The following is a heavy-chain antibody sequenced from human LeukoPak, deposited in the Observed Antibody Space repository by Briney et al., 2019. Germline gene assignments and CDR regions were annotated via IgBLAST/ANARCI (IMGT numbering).Heavy chain of an antibody. Sequence: SETLSLTCTVSGYSISSGYYWGWIRQPPGKGLEWIGSIYHSGSTYYNPSLKSRVTISVDTSKNQFSLKLSSVTAADTAVYYCAGFPTKGAFDIWGQGTMVTVSS. J-gene: IGHJ3*02. CDR3: AGFPTKGAFDI. CDR2: IYHSGST. V-gene: IGHV4-38-2*02. CDR1: GYSISSGYY.